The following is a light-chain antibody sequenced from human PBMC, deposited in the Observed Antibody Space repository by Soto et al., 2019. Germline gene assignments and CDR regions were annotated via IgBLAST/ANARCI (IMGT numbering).Light chain of an antibody. Sequence: QSVLTQPPSASGTPGQRVTISYSGSNSNIGSNTVNWYQQLPGTAPKLLIYSNNQRPSGVPGRFSDSKSDTSASLAISGLQSEDEADYYCASWDDSLKGVVFGGGTKLTVL. V-gene: IGLV1-44*01. CDR1: NSNIGSNT. CDR3: ASWDDSLKGVV. CDR2: SNN. J-gene: IGLJ2*01.